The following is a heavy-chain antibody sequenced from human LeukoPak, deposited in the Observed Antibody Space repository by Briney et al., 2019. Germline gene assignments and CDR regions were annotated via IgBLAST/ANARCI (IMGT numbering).Heavy chain of an antibody. Sequence: LSGGSLRLSCAASGLTGSHNYVSWVRQAPGKGLEWVSAIHTSGDTCYADSVKGRLTISRDNSKDTLFLQMNGLRAEDTAVYYCAREGPRGNSQFDYWGQGTLVTVSS. CDR3: AREGPRGNSQFDY. V-gene: IGHV3-53*01. CDR2: IHTSGDT. J-gene: IGHJ4*02. D-gene: IGHD2/OR15-2a*01. CDR1: GLTGSHNY.